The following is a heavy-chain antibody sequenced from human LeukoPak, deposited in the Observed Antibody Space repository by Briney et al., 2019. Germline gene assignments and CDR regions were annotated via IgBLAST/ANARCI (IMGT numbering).Heavy chain of an antibody. D-gene: IGHD6-6*01. CDR2: IYSGGST. J-gene: IGHJ6*02. CDR3: ARSKSSSFLGRLPQSYGMDV. Sequence: GGSLRLSCAASGFTVSSNYMSWVRQAPGKGLEWVSVIYSGGSTYYADSVKGRFTISRDNSKNTLYLQMNSLRAEDTAVYYCARSKSSSFLGRLPQSYGMDVWGQGTTVTVSS. CDR1: GFTVSSNY. V-gene: IGHV3-53*01.